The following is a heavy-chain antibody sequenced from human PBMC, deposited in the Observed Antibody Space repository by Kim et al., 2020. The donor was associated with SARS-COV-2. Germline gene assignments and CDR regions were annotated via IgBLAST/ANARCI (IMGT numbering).Heavy chain of an antibody. J-gene: IGHJ6*02. D-gene: IGHD3-16*01. CDR1: GFTFSSYS. CDR3: AKHWGPHSYYYYGMDV. V-gene: IGHV3-48*02. CDR2: ISSSSSTI. Sequence: GGSLRLSCAASGFTFSSYSMNWVRQAPGKGLEWVSYISSSSSTIYYADSVKGRFTISRDNAKNSLYLQMNSLRDEDTAVYYCAKHWGPHSYYYYGMDVWGQGTTVTVSS.